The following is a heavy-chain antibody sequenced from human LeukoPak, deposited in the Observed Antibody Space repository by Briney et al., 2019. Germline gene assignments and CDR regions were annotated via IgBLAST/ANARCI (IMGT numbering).Heavy chain of an antibody. CDR2: ISSSSSYI. CDR3: ASWVGSSWYPKGYVY. Sequence: GGSLRLSCAASGFTFSSYSMNWVRQAPGKGLEWVSSISSSSSYIYYADSVKGRFTISRDNAKNSLYLQMNSLRAEDTAVYYCASWVGSSWYPKGYVYWGQGTLVTVSS. V-gene: IGHV3-21*01. J-gene: IGHJ4*02. D-gene: IGHD6-13*01. CDR1: GFTFSSYS.